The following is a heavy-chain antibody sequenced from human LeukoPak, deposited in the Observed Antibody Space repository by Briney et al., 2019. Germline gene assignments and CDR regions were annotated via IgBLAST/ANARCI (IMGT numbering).Heavy chain of an antibody. CDR1: GYSFTSYW. CDR3: ARHLITGTTPMDV. J-gene: IGHJ6*03. CDR2: IYPGDSDT. Sequence: KCGESLKISCKGSGYSFTSYWIGWVRQMPGKGLEWMGIIYPGDSDTRYSPSFQGQVTISADKSISTAYLQWSSLKASDTAMYYCARHLITGTTPMDVWGKGTTVTVSS. V-gene: IGHV5-51*01. D-gene: IGHD1-7*01.